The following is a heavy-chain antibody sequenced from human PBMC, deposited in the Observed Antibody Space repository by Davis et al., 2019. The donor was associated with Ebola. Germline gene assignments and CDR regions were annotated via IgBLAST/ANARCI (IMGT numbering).Heavy chain of an antibody. D-gene: IGHD6-19*01. CDR3: ARGGAVAGP. Sequence: MPSETLSLTCTVSGGSVSSGSYYWSWIRQPPGKGLEWIGEINHSGRTNYNPSLKSRVTISVDTSKNQFSLKLSSVTAADTAVYYCARGGAVAGPWGQGSLVTVSS. CDR1: GGSVSSGSYY. V-gene: IGHV4-61*01. CDR2: INHSGRT. J-gene: IGHJ5*02.